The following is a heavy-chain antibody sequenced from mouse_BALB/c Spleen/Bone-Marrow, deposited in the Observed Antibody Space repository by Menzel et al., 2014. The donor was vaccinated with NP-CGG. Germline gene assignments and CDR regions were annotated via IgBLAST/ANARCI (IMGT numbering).Heavy chain of an antibody. CDR1: GFDFSGFW. D-gene: IGHD1-2*01. Sequence: EVQVVESGGGLVQPGGSLKLSCAASGFDFSGFWMSWVRQAPGKGLEWIGEINPDSSTINYTPSLKDKFIISRVNAKNTLYLQKSKVRSEDTALYYCTRLHYYGYSAYWGQGTLVTVST. CDR3: TRLHYYGYSAY. V-gene: IGHV4-1*02. J-gene: IGHJ3*01. CDR2: INPDSSTI.